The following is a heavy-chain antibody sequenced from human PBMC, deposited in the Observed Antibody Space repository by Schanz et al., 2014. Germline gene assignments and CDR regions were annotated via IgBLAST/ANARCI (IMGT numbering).Heavy chain of an antibody. Sequence: QVQLVESGGGLVQPGGSLRLSCAASGFIFSDYYMAWIRQPPGRGLEWVSYIGNGGVTIYYADSVKGRFTISRDNSKNSLYLQMNSLRAEDTAVYYCARIGGSVFDYWAQGTLVTVSS. V-gene: IGHV3-11*01. CDR3: ARIGGSVFDY. D-gene: IGHD3-10*01. J-gene: IGHJ4*02. CDR1: GFIFSDYY. CDR2: IGNGGVTI.